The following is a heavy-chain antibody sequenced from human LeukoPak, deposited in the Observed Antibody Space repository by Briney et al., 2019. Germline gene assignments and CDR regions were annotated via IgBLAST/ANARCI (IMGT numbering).Heavy chain of an antibody. D-gene: IGHD6-19*01. Sequence: GESLKISCKGSGYSFTSYWIGWVRQMPGKGLEWMGIIYPGDSDTRYSPSFQGQVTISADKSISAAYLQWSSLKASDTAMYYCARAPPIDSKQWLVRIRYYYYGMDVWGQGTTVTVSS. CDR2: IYPGDSDT. CDR1: GYSFTSYW. CDR3: ARAPPIDSKQWLVRIRYYYYGMDV. J-gene: IGHJ6*02. V-gene: IGHV5-51*01.